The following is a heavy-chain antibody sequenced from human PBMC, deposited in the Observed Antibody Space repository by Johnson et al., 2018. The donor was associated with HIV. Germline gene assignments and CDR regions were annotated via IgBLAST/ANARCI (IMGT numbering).Heavy chain of an antibody. CDR2: ISSSGSSK. D-gene: IGHD5-12*01. J-gene: IGHJ3*02. CDR1: GFTFSDYY. V-gene: IGHV3-11*04. Sequence: QVQLVESGGGLVKPGGSLRLSCAASGFTFSDYYMNWIRQAPGKGLEWVSAISSSGSSKYYTDSVKGRFTISRDNAKNSLFLQMNSLRTEDTAVYYCAREKWLKLGTFDIWGQGTMVTVSS. CDR3: AREKWLKLGTFDI.